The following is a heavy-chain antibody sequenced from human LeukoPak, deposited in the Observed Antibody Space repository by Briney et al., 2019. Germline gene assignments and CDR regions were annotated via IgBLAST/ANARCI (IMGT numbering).Heavy chain of an antibody. CDR1: GGSFSGYY. Sequence: SETLSLTCAVYGGSFSGYYWSWIRQPPGKGLERIGEINHSGSTNYNPSLKSRVTISVDTSKNQFSLKLSSVTAADTAVYYCARGLSTLAPGTDTSYWGQGTLVTVSS. D-gene: IGHD2-21*02. V-gene: IGHV4-34*01. CDR3: ARGLSTLAPGTDTSY. CDR2: INHSGST. J-gene: IGHJ4*02.